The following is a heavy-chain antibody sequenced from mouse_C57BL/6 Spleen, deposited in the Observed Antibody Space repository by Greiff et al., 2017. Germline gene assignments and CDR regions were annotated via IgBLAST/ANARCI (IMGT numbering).Heavy chain of an antibody. J-gene: IGHJ3*01. Sequence: VKLMESGPGLVAPSPSLSITCTVSGFSLTSYGVDWVRQSPGKGLEWLGVIWGVGSTNYNSALKSRLSISKDNAKSQVFLKMNSLQTDDTAMYYCARVTTVEAYWGQGTLVTVSA. V-gene: IGHV2-6*01. CDR1: GFSLTSYG. CDR2: IWGVGST. D-gene: IGHD1-1*01. CDR3: ARVTTVEAY.